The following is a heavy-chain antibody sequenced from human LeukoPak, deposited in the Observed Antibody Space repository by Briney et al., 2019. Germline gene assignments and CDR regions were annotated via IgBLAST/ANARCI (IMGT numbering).Heavy chain of an antibody. CDR1: GGSTGSDY. CDR3: ARLSLHCSGGSCYRGAFDS. CDR2: VYYSGVT. V-gene: IGHV4-59*08. Sequence: PSQTLSLTCTVSGGSTGSDYWSWIRQPPGKGLEWIAYVYYSGVTSYNPSLKSRVAISIDTSKNQFSLNLTSVTAADTAVYYCARLSLHCSGGSCYRGAFDSWGQGTLVTVSS. J-gene: IGHJ4*02. D-gene: IGHD2-15*01.